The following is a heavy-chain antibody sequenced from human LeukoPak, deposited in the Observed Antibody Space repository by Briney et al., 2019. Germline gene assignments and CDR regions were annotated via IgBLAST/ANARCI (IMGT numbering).Heavy chain of an antibody. Sequence: SETLSLTCTVSGGSISSYYWSWIRPPAGKGLEWIGYIHYSGTTNYNPSLKSRVTISVDTSKNQFSLKLSSVTAADTAVYYCAREDYCSGGSCYSGYFQHWGQGTLVTVSS. CDR2: IHYSGTT. CDR3: AREDYCSGGSCYSGYFQH. J-gene: IGHJ1*01. CDR1: GGSISSYY. V-gene: IGHV4-59*01. D-gene: IGHD2-15*01.